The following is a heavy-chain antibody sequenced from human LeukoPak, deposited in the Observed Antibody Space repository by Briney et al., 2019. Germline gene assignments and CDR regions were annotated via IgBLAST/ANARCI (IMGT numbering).Heavy chain of an antibody. Sequence: GGSVRLSCTASGFTFSKCAMNWVRQAPGKGLEWVSYISSSSSNIHYADSVKGRFTISRDNAKNSLYLQMSSLRAEDTAVYYCARDLSYGSSWYYYFDYWGQGTLVTVSS. V-gene: IGHV3-48*01. CDR3: ARDLSYGSSWYYYFDY. CDR2: ISSSSSNI. CDR1: GFTFSKCA. J-gene: IGHJ4*02. D-gene: IGHD6-13*01.